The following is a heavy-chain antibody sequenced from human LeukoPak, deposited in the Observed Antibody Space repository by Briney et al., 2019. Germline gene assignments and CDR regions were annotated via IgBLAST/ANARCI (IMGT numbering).Heavy chain of an antibody. CDR2: INTNSGGT. V-gene: IGHV1-2*02. D-gene: IGHD6-19*01. Sequence: ASVKVSCKASGYTFTGYYMHLVRQAPGQGLEWMGWINTNSGGTNYAQKFQGRVTVTRDTSISTAYMELSRLRSDDTAVYYCANTDIAVAGPPFDYWGQGTLVTVSS. J-gene: IGHJ4*02. CDR1: GYTFTGYY. CDR3: ANTDIAVAGPPFDY.